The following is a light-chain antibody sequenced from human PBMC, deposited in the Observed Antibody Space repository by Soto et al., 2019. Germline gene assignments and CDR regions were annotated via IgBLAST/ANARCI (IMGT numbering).Light chain of an antibody. CDR1: QGISSY. J-gene: IGKJ2*01. CDR2: AAS. Sequence: AIRMTQSPSSFSASTGDRVTITCRGSQGISSYLAWYQQKPGKAPKLLIYAASTLQSGVPSRFSGSGSGTDFTLTISCLQSEDFATYYCQQYYSYPPTFGQGTKLEIK. V-gene: IGKV1-8*01. CDR3: QQYYSYPPT.